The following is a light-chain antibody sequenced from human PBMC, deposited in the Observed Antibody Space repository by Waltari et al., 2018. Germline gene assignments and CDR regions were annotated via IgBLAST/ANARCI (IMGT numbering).Light chain of an antibody. CDR1: SSDLGGFNS. V-gene: IGLV2-14*03. CDR2: DVG. J-gene: IGLJ2*01. Sequence: QSALTQPASVSGSPGQSITISCTGSSSDLGGFNSVSWYQQRPGKAPQLMIYDVGKRPSGVSDRFSGSKAGNTASLTISGLQAEDEGDYYCTSYGISSTLFGGGTKLTVL. CDR3: TSYGISSTL.